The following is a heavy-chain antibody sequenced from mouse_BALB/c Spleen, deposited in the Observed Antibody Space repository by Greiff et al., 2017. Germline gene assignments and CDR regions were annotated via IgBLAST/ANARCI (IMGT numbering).Heavy chain of an antibody. Sequence: EVKLVESGGGLVQPGGSLKLSCAASGFTFSSYGMSWVRQTPDKRLELVATINSNGGSTYYPDSVKGRFTISRDNAKNTLYLQMSSLKSEDTAMYYCARDKDRSYAMDYWGQGTSVTVSS. CDR2: INSNGGST. D-gene: IGHD2-14*01. CDR3: ARDKDRSYAMDY. J-gene: IGHJ4*01. V-gene: IGHV5-6-3*01. CDR1: GFTFSSYG.